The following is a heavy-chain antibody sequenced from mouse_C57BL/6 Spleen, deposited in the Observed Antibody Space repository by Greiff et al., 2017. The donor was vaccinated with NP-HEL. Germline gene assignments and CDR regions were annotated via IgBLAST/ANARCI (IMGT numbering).Heavy chain of an antibody. J-gene: IGHJ3*01. CDR2: ISDGGSYT. Sequence: EVKLVESGGGLVKPGGSLKLSCAASGFTFSSYAMSWVRQTPEKRLEWVATISDGGSYTYYPDNVKGRFTISRDNAKNNLYLQMSHLTSEDTAMYYCAREGDGGFAYWGKGTLVTVSA. CDR3: AREGDGGFAY. V-gene: IGHV5-4*01. CDR1: GFTFSSYA. D-gene: IGHD3-3*01.